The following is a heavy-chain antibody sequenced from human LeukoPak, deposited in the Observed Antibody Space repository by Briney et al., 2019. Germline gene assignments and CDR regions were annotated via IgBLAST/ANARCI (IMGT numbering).Heavy chain of an antibody. CDR1: GYTFTGYY. CDR2: INPSGGST. V-gene: IGHV1-46*03. CDR3: ARGYCSGGSCYSWFDP. Sequence: ASVKVSCKASGYTFTGYYMHWVRQAPGQGLEWMGIINPSGGSTSYAQKFQGRVTMTRDTSTSTVYMELSSLRSEDTAVYYCARGYCSGGSCYSWFDPWGQGTLVTVSS. J-gene: IGHJ5*02. D-gene: IGHD2-15*01.